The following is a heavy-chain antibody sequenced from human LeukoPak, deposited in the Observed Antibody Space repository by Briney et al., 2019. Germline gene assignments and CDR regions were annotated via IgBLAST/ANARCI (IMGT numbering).Heavy chain of an antibody. CDR2: INHSGSA. J-gene: IGHJ5*02. CDR1: GGSFSGYY. V-gene: IGHV4-34*01. CDR3: AREGQYSSSWPNWFDP. Sequence: SETLSLTCAVYGGSFSGYYWTWIRQTPGKGLEWIGEINHSGSASYNPSLKSRVTISVDTSKNQFSLKLSSVTAADTAVYYCAREGQYSSSWPNWFDPWGQGTLVTVSS. D-gene: IGHD6-13*01.